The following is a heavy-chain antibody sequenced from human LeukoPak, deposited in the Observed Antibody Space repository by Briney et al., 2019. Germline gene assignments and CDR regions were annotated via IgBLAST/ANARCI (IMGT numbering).Heavy chain of an antibody. J-gene: IGHJ4*02. V-gene: IGHV3-23*01. Sequence: PGGSLRLSCAASGFHFNNHALTWVRPTPGKGLEWVSAISGSDETTYYADSVKGRFTISRDNSKNTLYLQMNSLRAEDTAVYYCARTPHTALVHWADYWGQGTLVTVSS. CDR2: ISGSDETT. CDR1: GFHFNNHA. D-gene: IGHD5-18*01. CDR3: ARTPHTALVHWADY.